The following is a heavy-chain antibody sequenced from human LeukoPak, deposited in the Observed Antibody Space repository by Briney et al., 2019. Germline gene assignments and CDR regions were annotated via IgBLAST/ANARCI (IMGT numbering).Heavy chain of an antibody. CDR3: ARARNFDWLYGFDI. CDR2: LNSHSGDT. CDR1: GYSFTGYY. Sequence: GASVKVSCKASGYSFTGYYMLWVRQAPGQGLEWMGWLNSHSGDTKYAQKFQGRVTMTRDASINTAYMELSRLTSDDTAVYYCARARNFDWLYGFDIWGQGTMVTVSS. V-gene: IGHV1-2*02. J-gene: IGHJ3*02. D-gene: IGHD3-9*01.